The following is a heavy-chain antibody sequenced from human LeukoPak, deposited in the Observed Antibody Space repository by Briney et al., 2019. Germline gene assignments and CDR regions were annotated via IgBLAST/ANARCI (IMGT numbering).Heavy chain of an antibody. D-gene: IGHD3-10*01. V-gene: IGHV3-23*01. CDR1: GFTFSNSA. CDR3: AKDRVVRGVTWFDP. CDR2: ISGSGGST. Sequence: GGSLRLSCAASGFTFSNSAMSWVRQAPGKGLEWVSGISGSGGSTYYADSVKGRFTISRDNSKNTLYLQMNSLRAEDTAVYYCAKDRVVRGVTWFDPWGQGTLVTVSS. J-gene: IGHJ5*02.